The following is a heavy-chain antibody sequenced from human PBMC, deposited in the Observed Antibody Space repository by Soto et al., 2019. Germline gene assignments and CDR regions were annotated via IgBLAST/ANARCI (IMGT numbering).Heavy chain of an antibody. D-gene: IGHD2-15*01. V-gene: IGHV3-21*01. CDR2: ISSSSSYI. CDR3: ARVYCSGGSCYPVSDAFDI. J-gene: IGHJ3*02. CDR1: GFTFSSYS. Sequence: EVQLVESGGGLVKPGGSLRLSCAASGFTFSSYSMNWVRQAPGKGLEWVSSISSSSSYIYYADSVKGRFTISRDNAKNSLYLQMNSLRAEDTAVYYCARVYCSGGSCYPVSDAFDIWGQGTMVTVSS.